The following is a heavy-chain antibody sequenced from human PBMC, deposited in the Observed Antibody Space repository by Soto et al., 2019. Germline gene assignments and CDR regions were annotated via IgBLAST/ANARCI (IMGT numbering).Heavy chain of an antibody. J-gene: IGHJ4*02. CDR2: ISSSSSTI. V-gene: IGHV3-48*02. D-gene: IGHD3-22*01. Sequence: QPGGSLRLSCAASGFTFSSYSMNWVRQAPGKGLEWVSYISSSSSTIYYADSVKGRFTISRDNAKNSLYLQMNSLRDEDTAVYYCARDTYYYDSSGPGVGYWGQGTLVTVSS. CDR3: ARDTYYYDSSGPGVGY. CDR1: GFTFSSYS.